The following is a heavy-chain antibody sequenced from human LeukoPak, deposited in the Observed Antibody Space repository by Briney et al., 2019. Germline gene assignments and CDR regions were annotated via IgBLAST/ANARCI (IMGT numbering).Heavy chain of an antibody. V-gene: IGHV3-21*01. J-gene: IGHJ4*02. CDR2: ITSSSNYI. CDR1: GFTFSIYS. Sequence: GGSLRLSCAASGFTFSIYSMNWVRQAPGRGLEWLSSITSSSNYIYYADSVKGRFTISRDNVQNSLYLQMNSLRAEDTAMYYCARDRGYFDNWGQGTLVTVSS. CDR3: ARDRGYFDN.